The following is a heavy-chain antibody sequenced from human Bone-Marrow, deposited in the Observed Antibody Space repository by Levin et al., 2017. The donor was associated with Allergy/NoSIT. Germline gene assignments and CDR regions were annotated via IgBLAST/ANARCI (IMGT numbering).Heavy chain of an antibody. Sequence: PGGSLRLSCAASGFPFNTYAIHWVRQAPGKGLDWLSLIWYDGSLIHYADSVKGRFTISRDNSKNMVYLQMNSLGAEDTAVYYCARDLAGSLDHWGQGTLVTVSS. J-gene: IGHJ4*02. V-gene: IGHV3-33*01. D-gene: IGHD6-19*01. CDR3: ARDLAGSLDH. CDR2: IWYDGSLI. CDR1: GFPFNTYA.